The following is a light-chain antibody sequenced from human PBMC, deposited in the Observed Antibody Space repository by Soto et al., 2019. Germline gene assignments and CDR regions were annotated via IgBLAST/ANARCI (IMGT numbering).Light chain of an antibody. Sequence: QSVLTQPRSVSGSPGQSVTISCTGTSSDVGGYNYVSWYQHHPGKAPKLMIYDVSERPSGVPDRFSGPKSGNTASLTISGLQAEDEADYYCCSYGGSYALYVFGTGTKVTV. CDR3: CSYGGSYALYV. CDR1: SSDVGGYNY. CDR2: DVS. V-gene: IGLV2-11*01. J-gene: IGLJ1*01.